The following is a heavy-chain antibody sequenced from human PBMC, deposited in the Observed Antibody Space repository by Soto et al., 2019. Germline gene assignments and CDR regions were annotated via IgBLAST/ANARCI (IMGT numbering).Heavy chain of an antibody. J-gene: IGHJ4*02. V-gene: IGHV4-39*01. CDR2: IYYSGST. CDR1: GGSISSSSYY. CDR3: ARGPSGTFAY. Sequence: TETLSLTCTVRGGSISSSSYYWGWIRQPPGNGLEWIGSIYYSGSTYYNPSLKSRVTLSVDTSKHQFSLKLSSVTAADTAVYYCARGPSGTFAYWGQGTLVNVST.